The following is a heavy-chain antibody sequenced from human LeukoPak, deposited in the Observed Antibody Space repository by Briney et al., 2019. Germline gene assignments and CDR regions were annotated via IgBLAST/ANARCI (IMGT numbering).Heavy chain of an antibody. CDR1: GYTFTTYY. CDR2: INPRGGST. V-gene: IGHV1-46*01. J-gene: IGHJ4*02. D-gene: IGHD6-25*01. CDR3: ARVGTAAATADY. Sequence: ASVKVSCKASGYTFTTYYMHWVRQAPGQRPEWMGIINPRGGSTDYSQKLQGRVTMTSDTSTSTVYMELSSLKFEDTAVYFCARVGTAAATADYWGQGTLVTVSS.